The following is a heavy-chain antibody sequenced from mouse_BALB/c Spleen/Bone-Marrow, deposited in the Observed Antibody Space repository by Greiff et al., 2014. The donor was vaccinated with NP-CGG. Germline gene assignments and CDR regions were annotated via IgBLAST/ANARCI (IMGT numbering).Heavy chain of an antibody. Sequence: EVKLVESGGDLVKPGGSLKLSCAASGFTFSDFYMFWFRQTPEKRLEWVATISDGGTYTYYPDSVKGRFTISRDNAKNNLYLQMSSLKSEDTAMYYCARSGKRYGAMDYWGQGTSVTVSS. V-gene: IGHV5-4*02. CDR1: GFTFSDFY. J-gene: IGHJ4*01. D-gene: IGHD1-1*02. CDR2: ISDGGTYT. CDR3: ARSGKRYGAMDY.